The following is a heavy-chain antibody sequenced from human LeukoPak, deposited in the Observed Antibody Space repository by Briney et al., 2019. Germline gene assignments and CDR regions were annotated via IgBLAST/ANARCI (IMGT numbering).Heavy chain of an antibody. J-gene: IGHJ4*02. CDR2: ISGSGSST. CDR3: AKHTAGTKALDY. Sequence: GGSLRLSCAASEFTFNSYAMSWVRQAPGKGLEWSSSISGSGSSTFYADSVKGRFIISRDNSKNTLYLQMNSLRAEDTAVYYCAKHTAGTKALDYWGQGTLVTVSS. CDR1: EFTFNSYA. V-gene: IGHV3-23*01. D-gene: IGHD1-1*01.